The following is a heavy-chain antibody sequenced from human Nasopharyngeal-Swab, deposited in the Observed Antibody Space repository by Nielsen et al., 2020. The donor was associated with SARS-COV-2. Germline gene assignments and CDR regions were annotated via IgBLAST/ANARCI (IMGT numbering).Heavy chain of an antibody. CDR2: ISSSSSTI. J-gene: IGHJ3*02. CDR3: ARDIITRTIVGAFDI. Sequence: WIRQPPGKGLEWVSYISSSSSTIYYADSVKGRFTISRDNAKNSLYLQMNSLRAEDTAVYYCARDIITRTIVGAFDIWGQGTMVTVSS. D-gene: IGHD1-7*01. V-gene: IGHV3-48*01.